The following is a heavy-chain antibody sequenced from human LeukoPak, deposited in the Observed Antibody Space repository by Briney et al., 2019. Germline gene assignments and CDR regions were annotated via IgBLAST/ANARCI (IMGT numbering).Heavy chain of an antibody. D-gene: IGHD6-13*01. J-gene: IGHJ4*02. Sequence: GGSLRLSCAASGFTFSSYAMHWVRQAPGEGLEWVAVISYDGSNKYYADSVKGRFTISRDNSKNTLYLQMNSLRAEDTAVYYCARDLYSAAGTFLFSEGTDYWGQGTLVTVSS. V-gene: IGHV3-30*04. CDR1: GFTFSSYA. CDR2: ISYDGSNK. CDR3: ARDLYSAAGTFLFSEGTDY.